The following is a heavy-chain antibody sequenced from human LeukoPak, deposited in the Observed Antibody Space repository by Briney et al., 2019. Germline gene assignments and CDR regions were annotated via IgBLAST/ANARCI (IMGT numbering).Heavy chain of an antibody. V-gene: IGHV3-30-3*01. CDR3: AKDRAGSGSYSFDY. CDR2: ISYDGSNK. Sequence: PGRSLRLSCAASGFTFDSYAMHWVRQAPGKGLEWLSVISYDGSNKYYADSVKARFTISRDNSKNTLYLQINSLRAEDTAVYYWAKDRAGSGSYSFDYWGQGTRVSVS. CDR1: GFTFDSYA. D-gene: IGHD1-26*01. J-gene: IGHJ4*02.